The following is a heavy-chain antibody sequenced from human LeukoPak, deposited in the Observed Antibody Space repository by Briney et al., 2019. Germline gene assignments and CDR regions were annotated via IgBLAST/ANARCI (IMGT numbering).Heavy chain of an antibody. J-gene: IGHJ5*02. CDR2: INHNGGT. CDR1: GFTFSNSA. D-gene: IGHD2-8*01. CDR3: ARIRCGHSSAICYNH. V-gene: IGHV4-34*01. Sequence: PGGSLRLSCEVSGFTFSNSAMSWIRQPPGKGLEWIGEINHNGGTRYNPSLKGRVTISVDTSENHFSLNLRSVTAADTAVYYCARIRCGHSSAICYNHWGRGTLVTVSS.